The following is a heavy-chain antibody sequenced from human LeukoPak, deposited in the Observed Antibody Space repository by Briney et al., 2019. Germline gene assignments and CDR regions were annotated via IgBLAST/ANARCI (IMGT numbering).Heavy chain of an antibody. CDR2: IIPIFGTA. CDR1: GGTFSSYA. CDR3: ARDRVDIVVVRGAFDI. D-gene: IGHD2-2*01. V-gene: IGHV1-69*13. Sequence: SVKVSCKASGGTFSSYAISWVRQAPGQGLEWMGGIIPIFGTANYAQKFQGRVTITADESTSTAYMELSSLRSEDTAVYYCARDRVDIVVVRGAFDIWGQGTMVTVSS. J-gene: IGHJ3*02.